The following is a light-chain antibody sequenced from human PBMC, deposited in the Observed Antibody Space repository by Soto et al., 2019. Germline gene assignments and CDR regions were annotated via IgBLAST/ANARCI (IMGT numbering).Light chain of an antibody. CDR3: QKYDSDPRT. Sequence: EIVLTQSPATLSLTPGERATLSCRASQSISSYLAWYQQKPGQAPRLLIYDASNRATGIPARFSGSGSGTDFTLTISSLQPEDVATYYCQKYDSDPRTFGQGTKVDIK. V-gene: IGKV3-11*01. J-gene: IGKJ1*01. CDR2: DAS. CDR1: QSISSY.